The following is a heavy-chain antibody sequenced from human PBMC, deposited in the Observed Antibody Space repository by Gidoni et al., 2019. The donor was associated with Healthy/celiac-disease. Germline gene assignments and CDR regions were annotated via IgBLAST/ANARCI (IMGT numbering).Heavy chain of an antibody. CDR3: AKDRSTWQWLDQGLAFDI. D-gene: IGHD6-19*01. CDR2: ISGSGGST. CDR1: GFTFSIYA. J-gene: IGHJ3*02. V-gene: IGHV3-23*01. Sequence: EVQLLESGGGLVQPGGSLRLSCAASGFTFSIYAMSWVRQAPGKGLEWVSAISGSGGSTYYAESVKGRFTISRDKSKNTLYLQRNSLRAEDTAVYYCAKDRSTWQWLDQGLAFDIWGQGTMVTVSS.